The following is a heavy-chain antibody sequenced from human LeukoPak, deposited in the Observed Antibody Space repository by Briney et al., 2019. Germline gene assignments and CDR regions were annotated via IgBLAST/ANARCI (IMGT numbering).Heavy chain of an antibody. CDR2: IYPGDSYT. D-gene: IGHD3-10*01. J-gene: IGHJ3*02. CDR1: GYSFTSYW. V-gene: IGHV5-51*01. Sequence: GESLQISCKGSGYSFTSYWIAWVRQVPGKGLEWMGIIYPGDSYTTYSPSFQGQVTISADKSISTAYLQWRSLKASDTAMYYCARRSGSDALDIWGQGTMVTVSS. CDR3: ARRSGSDALDI.